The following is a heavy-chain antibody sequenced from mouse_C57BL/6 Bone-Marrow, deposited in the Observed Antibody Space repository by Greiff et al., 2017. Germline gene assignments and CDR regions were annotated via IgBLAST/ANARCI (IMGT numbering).Heavy chain of an antibody. J-gene: IGHJ4*01. CDR3: ARRYYGSSYAMDY. D-gene: IGHD1-1*01. CDR2: IYPRSGNT. CDR1: GYTFTSYG. V-gene: IGHV1-81*01. Sequence: VQGVESGAELARPGASVKLSCKASGYTFTSYGISWVKQRTGQGLEWIGEIYPRSGNTYYNEKFKGKATLTADKSSSTAYMELRSLTSEDSAVYFCARRYYGSSYAMDYWGQGTSVTVSS.